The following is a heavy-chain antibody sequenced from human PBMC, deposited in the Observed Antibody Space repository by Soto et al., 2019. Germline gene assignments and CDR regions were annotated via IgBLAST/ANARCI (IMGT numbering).Heavy chain of an antibody. CDR2: IHYSGNSM. Sequence: PGGSLRLSCAASGFTFSSYSMNWVRQAPGKGLEWVSSIHYSGNSMFYADSVKGRFTISRDSASNSLHLQMNGLRAEDTAVYYCAREKGQQLPLDYWGQGTLVTVSS. J-gene: IGHJ4*02. CDR3: AREKGQQLPLDY. V-gene: IGHV3-21*01. CDR1: GFTFSSYS. D-gene: IGHD6-13*01.